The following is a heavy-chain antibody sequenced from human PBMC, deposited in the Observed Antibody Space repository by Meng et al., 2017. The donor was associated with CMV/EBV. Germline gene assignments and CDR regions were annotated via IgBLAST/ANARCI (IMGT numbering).Heavy chain of an antibody. CDR2: IIPVFETA. V-gene: IGHV1-69*01. D-gene: IGHD1-26*01. J-gene: IGHJ4*02. Sequence: QSQLVQSGAEVKKPGSSGKVSCKTSGGTFSTFAISWVRQAPGEGLEWMGGIIPVFETANYAERFQDRVTITADDSTTTAYMELSSLRADDTALYFCARGGDSWYSDYWGQGTLVTVSS. CDR3: ARGGDSWYSDY. CDR1: GGTFSTFA.